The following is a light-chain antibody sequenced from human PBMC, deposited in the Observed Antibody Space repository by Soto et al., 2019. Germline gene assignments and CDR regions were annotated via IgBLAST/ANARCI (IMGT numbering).Light chain of an antibody. CDR3: GTWDSSLSAGV. Sequence: QSVLTQPPSVSAAPGQKVTISCSGSSSKIGNNYVSWYQQLPGTAPKLLIYENNKRPSGIPDRLSGSKSGTSATLGITGLQTGDEADYYCGTWDSSLSAGVFGTGTKVTVL. CDR1: SSKIGNNY. V-gene: IGLV1-51*02. J-gene: IGLJ1*01. CDR2: ENN.